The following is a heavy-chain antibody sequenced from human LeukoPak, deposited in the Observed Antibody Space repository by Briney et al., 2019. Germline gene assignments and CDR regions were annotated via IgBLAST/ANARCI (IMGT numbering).Heavy chain of an antibody. CDR3: ARDCRYYYDSSGYCV. J-gene: IGHJ3*01. CDR1: GFTFSDYY. V-gene: IGHV3-11*06. CDR2: ISSSSSYT. Sequence: GASLRLSCAASGFTFSDYYMSWIRQAPGKGLEWVSYISSSSSYTNYADSVEGRFTISRDNAKNSLYLQMNSLRAEDTAVYYCARDCRYYYDSSGYCVWGQGTMVTVSS. D-gene: IGHD3-22*01.